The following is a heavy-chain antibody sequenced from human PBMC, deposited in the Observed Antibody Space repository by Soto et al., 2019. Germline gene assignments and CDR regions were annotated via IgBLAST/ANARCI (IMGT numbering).Heavy chain of an antibody. V-gene: IGHV5-51*01. Sequence: GESLKISCKGSGXSFXSYWIGWXRXMPGKGLEWVGIIYPGDSDTRYSPSFQGQVTISADKSISTAYLQWSSLKASDTAMYYCATLEIATLYFDYWGQGTLVTVSS. CDR2: IYPGDSDT. CDR1: GXSFXSYW. J-gene: IGHJ4*02. D-gene: IGHD1-26*01. CDR3: ATLEIATLYFDY.